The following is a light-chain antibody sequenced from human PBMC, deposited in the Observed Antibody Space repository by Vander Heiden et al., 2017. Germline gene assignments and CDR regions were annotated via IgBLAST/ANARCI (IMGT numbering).Light chain of an antibody. CDR1: QSVRIDY. Sequence: ENVLTQSPGTLSLSPGKRATLSCRASQSVRIDYLAWYQQKPGQTPRLLIYGAFNRAAGIPDRFIGSGSGTDFTLTISRLEPEDFAVYYCQQYGSSPRTFGQGTKVEV. CDR3: QQYGSSPRT. V-gene: IGKV3-20*01. J-gene: IGKJ1*01. CDR2: GAF.